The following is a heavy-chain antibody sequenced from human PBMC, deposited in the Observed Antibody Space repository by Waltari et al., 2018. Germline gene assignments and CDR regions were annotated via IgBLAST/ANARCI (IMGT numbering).Heavy chain of an antibody. D-gene: IGHD3-22*01. Sequence: QVQLVQSGAEVKKPGSSVKVSCKASGGPFSSSPISWVRQAPGQGLEWRGGIIPIFGTANYAQKCQGRATITADESTSTAYMELSSLRSEDTAVYYCARVLNPYYYDSSGIYFDYWGQGTLVTVSS. CDR2: IIPIFGTA. CDR1: GGPFSSSP. CDR3: ARVLNPYYYDSSGIYFDY. J-gene: IGHJ4*02. V-gene: IGHV1-69*01.